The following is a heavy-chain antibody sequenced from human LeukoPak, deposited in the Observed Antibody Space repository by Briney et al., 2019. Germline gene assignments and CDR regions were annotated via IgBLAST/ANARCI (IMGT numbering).Heavy chain of an antibody. Sequence: ASVKVSCKASGDTFSGYHMHWVRQAPGQGLEWMGWINPNSGATNYAQKFQGRVTMTRDTSINTAHMELSRLRSDDTAVYYCARDQQGNWFDPWGQGTLVTVSS. D-gene: IGHD6-13*01. V-gene: IGHV1-2*02. CDR1: GDTFSGYH. CDR2: INPNSGAT. CDR3: ARDQQGNWFDP. J-gene: IGHJ5*02.